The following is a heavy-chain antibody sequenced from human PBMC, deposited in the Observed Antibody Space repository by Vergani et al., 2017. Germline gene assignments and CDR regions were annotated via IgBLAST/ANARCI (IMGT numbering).Heavy chain of an antibody. D-gene: IGHD1-1*01. CDR2: IPYDGTQK. V-gene: IGHV3-30*03. J-gene: IGHJ1*01. CDR3: ATKSCGTPGCQIGYFRE. CDR1: GFTSSYYG. Sequence: QVHLVESGGGVVQPGRSLRLSCVVSGFTSSYYGMHWVRQAPGKGLEWVAVIPYDGTQKYYADSVKGRFTISRDNSKSTLYLQMNSLRTEDTAVYYCATKSCGTPGCQIGYFREWDQGTLVTVSS.